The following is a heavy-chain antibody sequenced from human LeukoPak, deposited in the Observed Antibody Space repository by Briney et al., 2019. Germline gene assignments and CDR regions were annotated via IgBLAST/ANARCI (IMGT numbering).Heavy chain of an antibody. Sequence: GASVKVSCKASGYTFTSYYMHWVRQAPGQGLEWMGWMNPNSGNTGYAQKFQGRVTITRNTSISTAYMELSSLRSEDTAVYYCARGRVDNFDYWGQGTLVTVSS. CDR2: MNPNSGNT. V-gene: IGHV1-8*03. J-gene: IGHJ4*02. CDR3: ARGRVDNFDY. D-gene: IGHD3-3*01. CDR1: GYTFTSYY.